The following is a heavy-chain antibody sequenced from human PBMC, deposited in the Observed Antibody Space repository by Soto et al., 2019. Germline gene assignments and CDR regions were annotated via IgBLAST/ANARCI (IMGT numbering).Heavy chain of an antibody. V-gene: IGHV4-59*12. CDR2: IYYSGST. Sequence: SETLSLTCTVSGGSISRYYWSWIRQPPGKGLEWIGYIYYSGSTYYNPSLKSRVTISVDTSKNQFSLKLSSVTAADTAVYYCARRWGEGRVDYWGQGTLVTVSS. CDR3: ARRWGEGRVDY. J-gene: IGHJ4*02. CDR1: GGSISRYY. D-gene: IGHD3-10*01.